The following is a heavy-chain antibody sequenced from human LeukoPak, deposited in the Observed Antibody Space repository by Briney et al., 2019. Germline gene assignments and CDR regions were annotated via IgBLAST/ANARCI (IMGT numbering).Heavy chain of an antibody. CDR2: INPNSGGT. V-gene: IGHV1-2*06. D-gene: IGHD2-15*01. Sequence: ASVKVSCKASGYTFTGYYMHWVRQAPGQGLEWMGRINPNSGGTNYAQKFQGRVTMTRDTPISTAYMELSRLRSDDTAVYYCARYCSGGSCYSGYYYMDVWGKGTTVTVSS. J-gene: IGHJ6*03. CDR1: GYTFTGYY. CDR3: ARYCSGGSCYSGYYYMDV.